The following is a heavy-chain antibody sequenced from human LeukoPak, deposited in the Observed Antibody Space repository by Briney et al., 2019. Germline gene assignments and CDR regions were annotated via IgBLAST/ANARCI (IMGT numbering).Heavy chain of an antibody. D-gene: IGHD4-17*01. CDR3: ARTPITVTTDYFDY. J-gene: IGHJ4*02. V-gene: IGHV4-31*03. CDR1: GGSISSGGYY. CDR2: IYYSGST. Sequence: PSQTLSLTCTVSGGSISSGGYYWSWIRQHPGKGLEWIGYIYYSGSTYYNPSLKSRVTISVDTSKNQFSLKLSSVTAADTAVYYCARTPITVTTDYFDYWGQGTLVTVSS.